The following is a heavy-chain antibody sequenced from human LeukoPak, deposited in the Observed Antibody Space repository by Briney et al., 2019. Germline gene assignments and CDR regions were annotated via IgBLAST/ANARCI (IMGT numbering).Heavy chain of an antibody. J-gene: IGHJ2*01. CDR1: DGSISSYY. Sequence: SETLSLTCAVSDGSISSYYWNWIRHPPGKGLEWIGNIYNSGSTDYNPSLKSRVTISVNLSKKLISLKLTSVTAADTALYYCARDKGPYWYFDLWGRGTLVTVSS. CDR2: IYNSGST. V-gene: IGHV4-59*01. CDR3: ARDKGPYWYFDL.